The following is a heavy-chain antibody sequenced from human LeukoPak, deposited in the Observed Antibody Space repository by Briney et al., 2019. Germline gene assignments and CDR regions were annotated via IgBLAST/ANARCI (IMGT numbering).Heavy chain of an antibody. D-gene: IGHD5-24*01. Sequence: GGSLRLSCAASGFSFSSYWMSWVRPAPGKGREWVANIKQDGSEKYYMDSVKGRFTISRDNAKNSLYLQMNSLRAEDTAVYYCARGSRDGYNYDYWGQGTLVTVSS. CDR1: GFSFSSYW. J-gene: IGHJ4*02. V-gene: IGHV3-7*01. CDR2: IKQDGSEK. CDR3: ARGSRDGYNYDY.